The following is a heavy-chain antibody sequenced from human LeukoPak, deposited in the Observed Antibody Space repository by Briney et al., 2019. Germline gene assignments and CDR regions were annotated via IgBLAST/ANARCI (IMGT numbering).Heavy chain of an antibody. CDR2: IYTSGST. Sequence: SQTLSLTCTVSGGSISSGSYYWSWIRQPAGKGLEWIGRIYTSGSTNYNPSLKSRVTISVDTSKNQFSLKLSSVTAADTAVYYCARVPVDWGQGTLVTVSS. CDR3: ARVPVD. V-gene: IGHV4-61*02. CDR1: GGSISSGSYY. J-gene: IGHJ4*02.